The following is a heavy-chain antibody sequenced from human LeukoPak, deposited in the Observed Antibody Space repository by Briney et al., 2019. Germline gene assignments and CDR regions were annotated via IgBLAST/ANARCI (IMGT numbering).Heavy chain of an antibody. V-gene: IGHV6-1*01. Sequence: SQTLSLTCAISGDSVSSNSVAWNWIRQSPSRGLEWLGRTYYRSKWKNDYAVSVKSRIIIHPDTSKNQFSLQLKSVTPEDSAIYYCARNTGSPFDYWGQGTLVTVSS. CDR3: ARNTGSPFDY. CDR1: GDSVSSNSVA. CDR2: TYYRSKWKN. J-gene: IGHJ4*02. D-gene: IGHD1-26*01.